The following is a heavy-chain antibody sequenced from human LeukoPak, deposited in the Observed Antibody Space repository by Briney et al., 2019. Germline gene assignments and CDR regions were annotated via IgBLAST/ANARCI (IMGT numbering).Heavy chain of an antibody. CDR3: AREVKYYDSSGYPDY. D-gene: IGHD3-22*01. V-gene: IGHV1-46*01. CDR1: GYTFTSYY. CDR2: INPSGGST. Sequence: GASVTVSCKASGYTFTSYYMHWVRQAPGQGLEWMGLINPSGGSTSYAQKFQGRVTMTRDTSTSTVYMELSSLRSEDTAVYYCAREVKYYDSSGYPDYWGQGTLVTVSS. J-gene: IGHJ4*02.